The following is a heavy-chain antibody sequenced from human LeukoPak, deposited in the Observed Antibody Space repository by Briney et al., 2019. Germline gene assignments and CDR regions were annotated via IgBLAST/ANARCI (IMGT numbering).Heavy chain of an antibody. D-gene: IGHD5-12*01. CDR3: ARDPHLDSGYGLPDY. CDR2: IIPILGIA. Sequence: GASVKVSCKASGGTFSSYAISWVRQAPGQGLEWMGRIIPILGIANYAQKFQGRVTITADKSTSTAYMELSSLRSEDTAVYYCARDPHLDSGYGLPDYWGQGTLVTVSS. J-gene: IGHJ4*02. CDR1: GGTFSSYA. V-gene: IGHV1-69*04.